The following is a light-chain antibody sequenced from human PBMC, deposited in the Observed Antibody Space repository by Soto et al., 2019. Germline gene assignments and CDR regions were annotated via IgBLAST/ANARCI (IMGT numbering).Light chain of an antibody. CDR2: DAS. V-gene: IGKV1-5*01. CDR3: QQYNSYRWT. CDR1: QSISSW. J-gene: IGKJ1*01. Sequence: DIQMPESPSTLSASVGDRVPITCRASQSISSWLAWYQQKPGKAPKLLIYDASSLESGVPSRFSGSGSGTEFTLTISSLQPDDFATYYCQQYNSYRWTFGRGTKVDIK.